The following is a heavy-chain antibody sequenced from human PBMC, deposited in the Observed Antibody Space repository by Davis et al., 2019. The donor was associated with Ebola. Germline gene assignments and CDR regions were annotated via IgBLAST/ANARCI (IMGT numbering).Heavy chain of an antibody. D-gene: IGHD3-3*01. CDR2: ISGSGGST. J-gene: IGHJ5*02. CDR1: GFTFSSYA. CDR3: ARDFWSGPWFDP. V-gene: IGHV3-23*01. Sequence: GESLKISCAASGFTFSSYAMSWVRQAPGKGLEWVSAISGSGGSTYYADSVKGRFTISRDNSKNTLYLQMNSLRAEDTAVYYCARDFWSGPWFDPWGQGTLVTVSS.